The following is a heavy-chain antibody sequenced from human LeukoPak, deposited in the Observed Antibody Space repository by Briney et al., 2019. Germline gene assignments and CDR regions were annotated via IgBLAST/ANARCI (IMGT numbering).Heavy chain of an antibody. CDR3: ARRAYGDYYFDY. V-gene: IGHV4-59*12. Sequence: SETLSLTCTVSGGSISSYYWSWIRQPPGKGLEWIGYIYYSGSTNYNPSLKSRVAISVDTSKNQFSLKLSSVTVADTAVYYCARRAYGDYYFDYWGQGTLVTVSS. D-gene: IGHD4-17*01. J-gene: IGHJ4*02. CDR2: IYYSGST. CDR1: GGSISSYY.